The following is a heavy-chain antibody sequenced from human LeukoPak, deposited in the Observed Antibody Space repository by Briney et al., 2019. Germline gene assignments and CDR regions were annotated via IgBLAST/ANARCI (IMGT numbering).Heavy chain of an antibody. CDR2: AYYRSKWYY. CDR3: SLARSEYHYGMDV. CDR1: GDSVSSISVA. J-gene: IGHJ6*02. Sequence: SQTLSLTFAISGDSVSSISVAWNWLRQSPSRGLEWLGSAYYRSKWYYEYAVSVKSRINISPDTSKNQFSLQLTSVTPEDTAVYYCSLARSEYHYGMDVWGQGTTVTVSS. V-gene: IGHV6-1*01.